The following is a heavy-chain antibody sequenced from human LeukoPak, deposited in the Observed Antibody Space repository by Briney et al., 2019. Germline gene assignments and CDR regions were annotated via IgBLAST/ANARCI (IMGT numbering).Heavy chain of an antibody. J-gene: IGHJ4*02. D-gene: IGHD6-19*01. Sequence: PGRSLRLSCTASGFTFGDYAMSWFRQAPGEGLEWVGFIRSKAYGGTTEYAASVKGRFTISRDDSKSIAYLQMNSLKTEDTAVYYCTRDRRKQWLPTPIDYWGQGTLVTVSS. CDR1: GFTFGDYA. CDR2: IRSKAYGGTT. V-gene: IGHV3-49*03. CDR3: TRDRRKQWLPTPIDY.